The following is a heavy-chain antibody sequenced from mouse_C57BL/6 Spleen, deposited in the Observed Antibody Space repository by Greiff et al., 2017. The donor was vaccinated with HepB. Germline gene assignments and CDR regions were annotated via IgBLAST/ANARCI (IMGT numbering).Heavy chain of an antibody. CDR2: ISDGGSYT. CDR3: ASDGYSYYFDY. Sequence: EVKLMESGGGLVKPGGSLKLSCAASGFTFSSYAMSWVRQTPDKRLEWVATISDGGSYTYYPDNVKGRFTISRDNAKNNLYLQMSHLKSEDTAMYYCASDGYSYYFDYWGQGTTLTVSS. V-gene: IGHV5-4*03. CDR1: GFTFSSYA. D-gene: IGHD2-3*01. J-gene: IGHJ2*01.